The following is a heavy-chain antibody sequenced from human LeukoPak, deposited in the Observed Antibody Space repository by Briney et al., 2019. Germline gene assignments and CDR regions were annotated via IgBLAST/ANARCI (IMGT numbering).Heavy chain of an antibody. CDR1: GGPISSSSYY. Sequence: PSETLSLTCTVSGGPISSSSYYWGWIRQPPGKGLEWIGNIYYSGSMYWNLSLKSRVTISIDTSKKQFSLKLSSVTAADTAVYYCARSEENTWIQLNDAFDIWGQGTMVTVSS. V-gene: IGHV4-39*07. D-gene: IGHD5-18*01. J-gene: IGHJ3*02. CDR2: IYYSGSM. CDR3: ARSEENTWIQLNDAFDI.